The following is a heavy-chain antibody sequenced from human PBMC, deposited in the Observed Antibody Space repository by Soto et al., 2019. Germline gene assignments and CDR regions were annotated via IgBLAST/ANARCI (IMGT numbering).Heavy chain of an antibody. CDR3: AKDKGWGYGDYGDSYFGH. CDR2: IRGSGGSP. D-gene: IGHD4-17*01. J-gene: IGHJ4*02. V-gene: IGHV3-23*01. CDR1: GLTFSNYA. Sequence: EVQLLESGGGLVQPGGSLRLSCEAAGLTFSNYAMSWVRQAPGGGLDWASAIRGSGGSPYYADSVQGRFTISRDNSKNTLYLQIKSLRAEDTAVYFWAKDKGWGYGDYGDSYFGHWGQGTLVTVSS.